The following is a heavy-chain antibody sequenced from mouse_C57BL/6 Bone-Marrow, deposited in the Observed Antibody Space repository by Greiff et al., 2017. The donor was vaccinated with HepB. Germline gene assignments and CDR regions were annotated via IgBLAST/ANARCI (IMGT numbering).Heavy chain of an antibody. CDR2: IYPGSGST. Sequence: VQLQQPGAELVKPGASVKMSCKASGYTFTSYWITWVKQRPGQGLEWIGDIYPGSGSTNYNEKFKSKATLTVDTSSSTAYLQLSSLTSEDSAVYYCARFITRGVALDYWGQGTTLTVSS. D-gene: IGHD1-1*01. J-gene: IGHJ2*01. V-gene: IGHV1-55*01. CDR1: GYTFTSYW. CDR3: ARFITRGVALDY.